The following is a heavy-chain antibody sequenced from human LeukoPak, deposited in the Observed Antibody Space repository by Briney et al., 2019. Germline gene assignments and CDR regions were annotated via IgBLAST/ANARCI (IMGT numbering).Heavy chain of an antibody. CDR1: GFTFSSYA. J-gene: IGHJ6*03. V-gene: IGHV3-23*01. Sequence: GGSLRLSCAASGFTFSSYAMSWVRQAPGKGREWVSAISGSGGSTYYADSVKGRFTISRDNSKNTLYLQMNSLRAEDTAVYYCAKNYRTDYYYYYYMDVWGKGTTVTVSS. D-gene: IGHD3-16*02. CDR3: AKNYRTDYYYYYYMDV. CDR2: ISGSGGST.